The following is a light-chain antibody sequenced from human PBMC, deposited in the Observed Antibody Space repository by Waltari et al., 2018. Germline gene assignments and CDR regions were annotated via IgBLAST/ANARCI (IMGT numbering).Light chain of an antibody. CDR1: TRAIGNYNL. CDR2: EVS. Sequence: QSALTQPSSVSGSTGPSITISCTGTTRAIGNYNLFSWYQQHPGKVPKLMISEVSERPSGVSNRFSGSKSGNTASLTISGLQAEDEADYYCCSYGGGTTFVVFGGGTKLTVL. V-gene: IGLV2-23*02. CDR3: CSYGGGTTFVV. J-gene: IGLJ2*01.